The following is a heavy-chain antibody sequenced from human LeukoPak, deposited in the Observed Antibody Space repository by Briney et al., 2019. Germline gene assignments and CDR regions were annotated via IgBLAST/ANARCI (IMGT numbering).Heavy chain of an antibody. D-gene: IGHD2-15*01. Sequence: SETLSLTCAVYGGSFSGYYWTWIRQPPGKGLDWIGEINHSGSTNYNPSLKSRATISVDTSKNQFSLYLTSVTAADTAVYYCARWWGFDPWGQGTLVTVSS. J-gene: IGHJ5*02. CDR3: ARWWGFDP. CDR2: INHSGST. CDR1: GGSFSGYY. V-gene: IGHV4-34*01.